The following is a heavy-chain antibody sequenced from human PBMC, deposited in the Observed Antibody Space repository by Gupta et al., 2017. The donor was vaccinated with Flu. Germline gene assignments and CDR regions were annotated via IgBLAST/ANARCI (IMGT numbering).Heavy chain of an antibody. CDR1: GGSLSSSNW. CDR3: VRVAYRRDWIDP. CDR2: IYHNGRP. J-gene: IGHJ5*02. D-gene: IGHD4-11*01. V-gene: IGHV4-4*02. Sequence: GGSLSSSNWWSWVRQSPKKGLEWIGEIYHNGRPNYNSSLKSRATISVDNSKNQFSLNLSSVTAADTAVYYCVRVAYRRDWIDPWGQGTLVTVSS.